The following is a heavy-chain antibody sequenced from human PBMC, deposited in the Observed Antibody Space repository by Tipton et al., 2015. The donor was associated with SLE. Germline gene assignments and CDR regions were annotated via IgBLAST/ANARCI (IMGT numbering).Heavy chain of an antibody. CDR1: GGSISSSSYY. CDR2: IYYSGST. J-gene: IGHJ5*02. V-gene: IGHV4-39*07. D-gene: IGHD6-13*01. Sequence: LRLSCTVSGGSISSSSYYWGWIRQPPGKGLEWIGSIYYSGSTYYNPSLKSRVTISVDTSKNQFSLKRSSVTAADTAVYYCASSNGYSSSWYGPYNWFDPWGQGTLVTVSS. CDR3: ASSNGYSSSWYGPYNWFDP.